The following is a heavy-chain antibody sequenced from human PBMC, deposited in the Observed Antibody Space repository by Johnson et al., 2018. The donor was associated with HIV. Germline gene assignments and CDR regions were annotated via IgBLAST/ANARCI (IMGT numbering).Heavy chain of an antibody. CDR3: STGFSSWAFDI. CDR1: GFTFTNAW. D-gene: IGHD6-13*01. Sequence: VQLVESGGDLVQPGGSLRLSCAASGFTFTNAWMTWVRQAPGKGLEWVGRIKSKTDGGTTDYAAPVKGKFSISRDDSKNTLYLQMNSLKTEDTAVYYCSTGFSSWAFDIWGQGTMVTVSS. V-gene: IGHV3-15*05. CDR2: IKSKTDGGTT. J-gene: IGHJ3*02.